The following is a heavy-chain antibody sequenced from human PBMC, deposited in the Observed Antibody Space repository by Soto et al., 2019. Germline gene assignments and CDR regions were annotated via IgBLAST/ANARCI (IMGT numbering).Heavy chain of an antibody. Sequence: EVQLLESGGGLVQPGGSLRLSCAASGFTFSSYAMSWVRQAPGKGLEWVSAISGSGGSTYYADSVKGRFTISRDNSKNTLYLQMNSLRAEDTAVYYCAKDGPSLPSVVLTVYAKGDAFDIWGQGTMVTVSS. CDR1: GFTFSSYA. CDR2: ISGSGGST. CDR3: AKDGPSLPSVVLTVYAKGDAFDI. D-gene: IGHD2-8*01. V-gene: IGHV3-23*01. J-gene: IGHJ3*02.